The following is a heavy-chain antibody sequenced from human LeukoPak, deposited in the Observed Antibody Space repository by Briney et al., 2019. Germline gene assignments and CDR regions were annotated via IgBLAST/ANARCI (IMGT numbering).Heavy chain of an antibody. Sequence: GASVKVSCKASGYTFTSYYMHWVRQAPGQGLEWMGIITPSGGSTSYAQKFQGRVTMTRDMSTSTVYMELSSLRSEDTAVYYCAIGLYYYDSSGYWPTPSGAFDIWGQGTMVTVSS. J-gene: IGHJ3*02. D-gene: IGHD3-22*01. CDR2: ITPSGGST. V-gene: IGHV1-46*01. CDR1: GYTFTSYY. CDR3: AIGLYYYDSSGYWPTPSGAFDI.